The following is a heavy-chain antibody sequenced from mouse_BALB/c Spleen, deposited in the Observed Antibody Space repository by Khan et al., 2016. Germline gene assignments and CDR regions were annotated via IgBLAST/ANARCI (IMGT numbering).Heavy chain of an antibody. CDR3: ARSSRGTYYYAMDY. D-gene: IGHD2-14*01. Sequence: LVKTGTSVKISCKASGYSFTGYYMHWVKQSHGKSLEWIGYISCYNGATRYNQKFKGKATFTVDTSSSTAYMPFNSLASEDSAVYYCARSSRGTYYYAMDYWGQGTSVTVSS. V-gene: IGHV1S34*01. CDR1: GYSFTGYY. J-gene: IGHJ4*01. CDR2: ISCYNGAT.